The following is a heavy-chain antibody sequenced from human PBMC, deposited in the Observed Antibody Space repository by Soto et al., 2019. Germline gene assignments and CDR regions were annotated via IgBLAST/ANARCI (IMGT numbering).Heavy chain of an antibody. Sequence: AWGSLRLSCAASGFTFNSYAMNWVRQAPGKGLAWVSAIGTDGNTYYANSVKGRFTISRDNSRTTLYLQMNSLRVEDTALYYCVRKYPGTRPFDYWGQGTLVTVSS. CDR3: VRKYPGTRPFDY. CDR1: GFTFNSYA. D-gene: IGHD2-2*01. J-gene: IGHJ4*01. V-gene: IGHV3-23*01. CDR2: IGTDGNT.